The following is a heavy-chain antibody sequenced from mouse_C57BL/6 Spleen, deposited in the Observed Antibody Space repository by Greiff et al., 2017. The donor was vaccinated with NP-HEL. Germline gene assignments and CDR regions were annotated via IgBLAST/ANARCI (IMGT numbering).Heavy chain of an antibody. J-gene: IGHJ3*01. CDR1: GYTFTDYY. Sequence: EVKLMESGPVLVKPGASVKMSCKASGYTFTDYYMNWVKQSHGKSLEWIGVINPYNGGTSYNQKFKGKATLTVDKSSSTAYMELNSLTSEDSAVYYSVCSLYYFAYWGQGTLVTVSA. V-gene: IGHV1-19*01. CDR2: INPYNGGT. CDR3: VCSLYYFAY. D-gene: IGHD2-1*01.